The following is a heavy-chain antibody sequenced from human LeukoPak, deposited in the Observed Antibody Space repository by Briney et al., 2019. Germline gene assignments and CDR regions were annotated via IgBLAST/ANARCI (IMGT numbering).Heavy chain of an antibody. D-gene: IGHD3-3*01. J-gene: IGHJ6*03. Sequence: PGGSLRLSCAASGFTFSSYAMSWVRQAPGKGLEWVSAISGSGGSTYYADSVKGRFTISRDNSKNTLYLQMNSLRAEDTAVYYCARHPTDRITIFGVANYYMDVWGKGTTVIVSS. V-gene: IGHV3-23*01. CDR1: GFTFSSYA. CDR3: ARHPTDRITIFGVANYYMDV. CDR2: ISGSGGST.